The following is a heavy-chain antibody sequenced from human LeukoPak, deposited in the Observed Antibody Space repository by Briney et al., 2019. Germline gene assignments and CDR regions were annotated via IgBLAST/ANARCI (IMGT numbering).Heavy chain of an antibody. D-gene: IGHD2-15*01. CDR1: GSSFTSYW. CDR3: ARLAVGPGPPY. J-gene: IGHJ4*02. V-gene: IGHV5-51*01. CDR2: IYPGDSDT. Sequence: EALKISFKGSGSSFTSYWIGWVRPMPGKGLGWMGIIYPGDSDTRYSPSFQGQLTISAHKSISTAYLQWSSLKASDTAMYYCARLAVGPGPPYWGQGTLVTVSS.